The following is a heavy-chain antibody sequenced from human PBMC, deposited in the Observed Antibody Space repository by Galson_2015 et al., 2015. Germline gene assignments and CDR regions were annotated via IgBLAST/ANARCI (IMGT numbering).Heavy chain of an antibody. CDR3: ARSLKGRGPDWGFDP. CDR2: IGTAGDT. J-gene: IGHJ5*02. CDR1: GFTFSSYD. D-gene: IGHD3/OR15-3a*01. Sequence: SLRLSCAASGFTFSSYDMHWVRQATGKGLEWVSAIGTAGDTYYPGSVKGRFTISRENAKNSLYLQMNSLRAGDTAVYYCARSLKGRGPDWGFDPWGQGTLVTVSS. V-gene: IGHV3-13*01.